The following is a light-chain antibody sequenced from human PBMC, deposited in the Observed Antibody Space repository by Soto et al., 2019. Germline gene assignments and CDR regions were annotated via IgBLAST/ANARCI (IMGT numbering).Light chain of an antibody. Sequence: DIQMTQSPSTLSASVGDRVTITCRASQSISSWLAWYQQKPGKAPKLLIYKASSLESGVPSGFSGSGSGTEFTLTISSLQPDDFATYYCQPYYSYPWTFGQGTKVEIK. CDR3: QPYYSYPWT. V-gene: IGKV1-5*03. J-gene: IGKJ1*01. CDR2: KAS. CDR1: QSISSW.